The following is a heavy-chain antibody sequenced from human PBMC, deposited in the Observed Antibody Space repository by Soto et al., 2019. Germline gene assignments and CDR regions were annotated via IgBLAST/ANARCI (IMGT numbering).Heavy chain of an antibody. Sequence: GGSLRLSCAASGFTFSSYAMHWVRQAPGKGLEWVAVISYDGSNKYYADSVKGRFTISRDNSKNTLYLQMNSLRAEDTAVYYCARGSTYYDFWSGSLDYWGQGTLVTVSS. J-gene: IGHJ4*02. D-gene: IGHD3-3*01. CDR3: ARGSTYYDFWSGSLDY. CDR2: ISYDGSNK. V-gene: IGHV3-30-3*01. CDR1: GFTFSSYA.